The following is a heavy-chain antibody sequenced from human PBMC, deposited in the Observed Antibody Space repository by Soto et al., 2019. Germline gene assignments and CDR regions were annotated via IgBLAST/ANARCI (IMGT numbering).Heavy chain of an antibody. CDR1: GDSISNYY. CDR2: FYYGGSA. V-gene: IGHV4-59*01. D-gene: IGHD3-3*01. CDR3: ARADFWSGYYAFEK. J-gene: IGHJ4*02. Sequence: PSETLSLTCAVSGDSISNYYWNWVRQPPGRGLEWIGYFYYGGSANYNPSLNGRVTISVDTPKKQISLSLSSVTAADTAVYYCARADFWSGYYAFEKWRQGIRVTVSS.